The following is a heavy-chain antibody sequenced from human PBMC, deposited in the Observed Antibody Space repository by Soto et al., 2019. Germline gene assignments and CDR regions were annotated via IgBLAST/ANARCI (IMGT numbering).Heavy chain of an antibody. CDR3: PRHPAPKISWYFDL. CDR2: IWDDGRQK. CDR1: GFMFTAYA. J-gene: IGHJ2*01. Sequence: PGGSLRLSWEASGFMFTAYAIHWVRQAPGKGLEWVAIIWDDGRQKYYADSVKGRCSISRDNSKDTVYLQMESLGPEDKAVWYCPRHPAPKISWYFDLLGRGTLVTVSS. V-gene: IGHV3-33*01.